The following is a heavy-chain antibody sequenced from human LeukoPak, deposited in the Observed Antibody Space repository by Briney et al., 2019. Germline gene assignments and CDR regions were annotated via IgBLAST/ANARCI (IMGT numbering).Heavy chain of an antibody. CDR3: ARRSSLATPLFDF. V-gene: IGHV5-51*01. J-gene: IGHJ4*02. CDR2: TYPGDSNT. D-gene: IGHD4-23*01. Sequence: GESLKISCKASGYSFTSYWIGWVRQMPGKGLEWWGITYPGDSNTRYSPSFQGQVTISADKSISAAYLQWSSLKASDTATYFCARRSSLATPLFDFWGQGTLVTVSS. CDR1: GYSFTSYW.